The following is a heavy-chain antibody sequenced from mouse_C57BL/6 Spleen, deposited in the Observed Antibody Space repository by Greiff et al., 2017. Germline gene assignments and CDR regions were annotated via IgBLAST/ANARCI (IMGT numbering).Heavy chain of an antibody. J-gene: IGHJ4*01. D-gene: IGHD1-1*01. V-gene: IGHV1-66*01. CDR3: ARDHYGSSAYAMDY. CDR2: IYPGSGNT. Sequence: VQLQQSGPELVKPGASVKISCKASGYSFTSYYIHWVKQRPGQGLEWIGWIYPGSGNTKYNEKFKGKATLTADTSSSTAYMQHSSLTSEDSAVYYCARDHYGSSAYAMDYWGQGTSVTVSS. CDR1: GYSFTSYY.